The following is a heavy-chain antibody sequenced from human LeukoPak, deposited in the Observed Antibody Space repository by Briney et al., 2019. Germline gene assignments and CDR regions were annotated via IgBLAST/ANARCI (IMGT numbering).Heavy chain of an antibody. D-gene: IGHD4-17*01. CDR2: ISYDGSNK. V-gene: IGHV3-30*18. Sequence: PGRSLGLSCAGTGFSFGNYGMHWVRQAPGKGLEWVAVISYDGSNKYYADPVKGRFTISRDNSKNTLYLQMNSLRAEDTAVYYCAKDPHFGDYPYYFDYWGQGTLVTVSS. CDR1: GFSFGNYG. CDR3: AKDPHFGDYPYYFDY. J-gene: IGHJ4*02.